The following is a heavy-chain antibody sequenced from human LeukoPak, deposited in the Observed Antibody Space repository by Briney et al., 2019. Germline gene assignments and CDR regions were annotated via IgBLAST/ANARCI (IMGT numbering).Heavy chain of an antibody. CDR1: GYTFSTST. CDR2: INPKNGKT. J-gene: IGHJ6*03. Sequence: ASVKVSCKASGYTFSTSTISWVRQAAGQGLEWMGWINPKNGKTSYAQKFQDRVRVTGDPSTSTAYMELSSLRSEDTAVYYCARGLAPYSYEYTGHDPYYYYNMDVWGKGTTIIISS. D-gene: IGHD3-22*01. V-gene: IGHV1-8*01. CDR3: ARGLAPYSYEYTGHDPYYYYNMDV.